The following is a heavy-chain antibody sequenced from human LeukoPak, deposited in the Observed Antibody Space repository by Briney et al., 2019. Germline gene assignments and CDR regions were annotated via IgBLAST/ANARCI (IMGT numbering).Heavy chain of an antibody. CDR2: ITWDADST. CDR3: AKATSSWHEFDY. V-gene: IGHV3-43D*03. Sequence: GGSLRLSCAASGFTFDDYAMHWVRQAPGKGLEWVSLITWDADSTYYADSVKGRFTISRDNSKSSLYLQMNSLRAEDTALYYCAKATSSWHEFDYWGQGTLVTVSS. CDR1: GFTFDDYA. D-gene: IGHD6-13*01. J-gene: IGHJ4*02.